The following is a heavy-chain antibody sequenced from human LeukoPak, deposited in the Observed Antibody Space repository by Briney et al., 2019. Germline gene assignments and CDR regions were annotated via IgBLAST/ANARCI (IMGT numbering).Heavy chain of an antibody. CDR2: IYTSGSY. CDR1: GGSISSNY. CDR3: ATEGDSTAELAY. Sequence: SETLSLTCTVSGGSISSNYWTWIRQPAGKGLEWIGRIYTSGSYNYNPSLNSRVTMSVDTSRNQVSLSVRSVTAADTAVYYCATEGDSTAELAYWGQGTLVTVSS. V-gene: IGHV4-4*07. J-gene: IGHJ4*02. D-gene: IGHD2/OR15-2a*01.